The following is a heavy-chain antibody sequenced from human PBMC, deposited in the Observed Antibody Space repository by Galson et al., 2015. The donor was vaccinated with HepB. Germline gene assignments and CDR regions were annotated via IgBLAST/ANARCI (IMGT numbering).Heavy chain of an antibody. Sequence: SVKVSCKASGYTFTGYYMHWVRHAPGQGLEWMGRINPNSGGTDYAQKFQGRVTMTRDTSISTAYMELSRLRSDDTAVYYCARDDTYYDYVWGSYRFDYWGQGTLVTVSS. V-gene: IGHV1-2*06. CDR2: INPNSGGT. D-gene: IGHD3-16*01. CDR3: ARDDTYYDYVWGSYRFDY. J-gene: IGHJ4*02. CDR1: GYTFTGYY.